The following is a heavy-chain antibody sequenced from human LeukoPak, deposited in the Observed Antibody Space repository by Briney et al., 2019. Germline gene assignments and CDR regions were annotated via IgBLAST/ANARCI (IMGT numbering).Heavy chain of an antibody. CDR1: GFTFSSYA. V-gene: IGHV3-23*01. CDR2: ISDSGGST. CDR3: AKHLYDFWSGFDY. D-gene: IGHD3-3*01. J-gene: IGHJ4*02. Sequence: PGGSLRLSCAASGFTFSSYAMSWVRQAPGKGLEWVSTISDSGGSTYYADSVKGRFTISRDNSKNTLYLQMNSLRAEYTAVHYCAKHLYDFWSGFDYWGQGTLVTVSS.